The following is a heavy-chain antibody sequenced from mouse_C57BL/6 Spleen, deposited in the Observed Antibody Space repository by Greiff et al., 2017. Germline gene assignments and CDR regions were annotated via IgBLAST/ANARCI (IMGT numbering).Heavy chain of an antibody. D-gene: IGHD2-2*01. Sequence: VQLQQSGAELVRPGASVKLSCTASGFNIKDDYMHWVKQRPEQGLEWIGWIDPENGDTEYASKFQGKATITADTSSNTAYLQLSGLTSEDTAVYYCYGYDEVYWYFDVWGTGTTVTVSS. J-gene: IGHJ1*03. CDR2: IDPENGDT. CDR3: YGYDEVYWYFDV. V-gene: IGHV14-4*01. CDR1: GFNIKDDY.